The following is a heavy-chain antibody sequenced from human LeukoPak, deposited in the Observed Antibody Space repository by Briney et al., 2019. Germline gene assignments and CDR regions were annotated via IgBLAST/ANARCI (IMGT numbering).Heavy chain of an antibody. V-gene: IGHV3-43D*03. CDR3: AKGRVVRGVIGGFDY. J-gene: IGHJ4*02. D-gene: IGHD3-10*01. CDR1: GFTFDDYA. CDR2: ISWDGGST. Sequence: GGSLRLSCAASGFTFDDYAMHWVRQAPGKGLEGVSLISWDGGSTYYADSVKGRFTISRDNSKNSLYLQMNSLRAEDTALYYCAKGRVVRGVIGGFDYWGQGTLVTVSS.